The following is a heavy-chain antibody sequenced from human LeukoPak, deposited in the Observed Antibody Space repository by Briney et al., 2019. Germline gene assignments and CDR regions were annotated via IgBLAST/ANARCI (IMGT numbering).Heavy chain of an antibody. CDR1: AFTFSSYG. CDR3: ARVGGITMIVVLITDAFDI. J-gene: IGHJ3*02. Sequence: PGGSLRLSCAASAFTFSSYGMHWVGQAQGKGREGVAFIRKDGGNKYYADSVKGRFTISRDNSKNTLYLQMNSLRAEDTAVYYCARVGGITMIVVLITDAFDIWGQGTMVTVSS. V-gene: IGHV3-30*02. CDR2: IRKDGGNK. D-gene: IGHD3-22*01.